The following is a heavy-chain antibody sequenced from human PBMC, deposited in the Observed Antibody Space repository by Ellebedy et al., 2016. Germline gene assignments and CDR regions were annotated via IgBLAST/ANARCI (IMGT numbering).Heavy chain of an antibody. D-gene: IGHD2-15*01. V-gene: IGHV3-48*01. CDR1: GFILSGYS. J-gene: IGHJ5*02. CDR3: ERGVGSGWFDP. Sequence: GGSLRLSCAPSGFILSGYSMNWVRQAPGKGLEWLAHITSSSAVIYYADSVKGRFTISRDNSKNTLYLQMNSLRAEDTAVYYCERGVGSGWFDPWGQGTLVTVSS. CDR2: ITSSSAVI.